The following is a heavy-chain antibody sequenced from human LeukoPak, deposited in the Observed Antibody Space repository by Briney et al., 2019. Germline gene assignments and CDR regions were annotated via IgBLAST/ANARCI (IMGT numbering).Heavy chain of an antibody. D-gene: IGHD3-3*01. V-gene: IGHV4-34*01. J-gene: IGHJ4*02. CDR1: GGSFSGYY. Sequence: SETLSLTCAVYGGSFSGYYWSWIRQPPGKGLEWIGEINHSRSTNYNPSLKSRVTISVDTSKNQFSLKLSSVTAADTAVYYCARGLSRWSGYFNRYYFDYWGQGTLVTVSS. CDR3: ARGLSRWSGYFNRYYFDY. CDR2: INHSRST.